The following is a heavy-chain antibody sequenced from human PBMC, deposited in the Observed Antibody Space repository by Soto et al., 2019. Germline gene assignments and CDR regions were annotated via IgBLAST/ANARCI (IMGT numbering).Heavy chain of an antibody. J-gene: IGHJ6*03. D-gene: IGHD3-3*01. CDR3: AKDGRGLRFLEWSDMPYYYYMDV. Sequence: GGSLRLSCAASGFTFSSYAMSWVRQAPGKGLEWVSAISGSGGSTYYADSVKGRFTISRDNSKNTLYLQMNSLRAEDTAVYYCAKDGRGLRFLEWSDMPYYYYMDVWGKGTTVTVSS. CDR1: GFTFSSYA. V-gene: IGHV3-23*01. CDR2: ISGSGGST.